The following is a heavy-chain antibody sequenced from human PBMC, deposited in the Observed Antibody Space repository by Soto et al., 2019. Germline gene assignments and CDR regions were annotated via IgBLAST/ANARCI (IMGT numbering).Heavy chain of an antibody. Sequence: GASVKVSCKVSGYTLTELSMHWVRQAPGKGLEWMGGFDPEDGETIYAQKFQGRVTMTEDTSTDTAYMELSSLRSEDTAVYYCATVADGGGDCHILFGDWGQGTLVTVAS. D-gene: IGHD2-21*01. V-gene: IGHV1-24*01. CDR3: ATVADGGGDCHILFGD. J-gene: IGHJ4*02. CDR1: GYTLTELS. CDR2: FDPEDGET.